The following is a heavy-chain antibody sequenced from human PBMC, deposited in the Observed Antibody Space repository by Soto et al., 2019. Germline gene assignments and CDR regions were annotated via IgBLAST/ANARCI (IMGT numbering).Heavy chain of an antibody. D-gene: IGHD5-12*01. V-gene: IGHV5-51*01. CDR2: IYPSDSDT. J-gene: IGHJ4*02. CDR1: GYSFTTNW. CDR3: ARGSGYHNY. Sequence: PGESLKISCKGSGYSFTTNWIAWVRQMPGKGLERIGIIYPSDSDTTYSPSFRGQVTISVDKSTSTAYLQWSSLKASDTAIYYCARGSGYHNYWGQGTLVTVSS.